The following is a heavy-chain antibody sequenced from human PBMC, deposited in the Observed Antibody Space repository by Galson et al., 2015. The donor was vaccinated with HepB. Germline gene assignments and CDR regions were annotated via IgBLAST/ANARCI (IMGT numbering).Heavy chain of an antibody. Sequence: SLRLSCAASGFTFSSYAMHWVRQAPGKGLEWVAVISYDGSNKYYADSVKGRFTISRDNSKNTLYLQMNSLRAEDTAVYYCARVHDILTGYWGYYFDYWGQGTLVTASS. CDR2: ISYDGSNK. CDR3: ARVHDILTGYWGYYFDY. CDR1: GFTFSSYA. V-gene: IGHV3-30*04. D-gene: IGHD3-9*01. J-gene: IGHJ4*02.